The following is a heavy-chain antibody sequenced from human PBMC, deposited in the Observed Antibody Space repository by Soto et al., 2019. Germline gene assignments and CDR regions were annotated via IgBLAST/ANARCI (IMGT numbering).Heavy chain of an antibody. J-gene: IGHJ3*02. V-gene: IGHV1-2*02. CDR2: MNPKSGGT. CDR3: TCENIENSGALYGAFDI. CDR1: GCTFTAHY. D-gene: IGHD6-19*01. Sequence: ASVKVSCKASGCTFTAHYTHWVRQAPGQGLEWMGWMNPKSGGTYFAQKFQGRVTLTRDTSISTAYMEVIRLRSDDTAVYYCTCENIENSGALYGAFDIWGRGTTVTVSS.